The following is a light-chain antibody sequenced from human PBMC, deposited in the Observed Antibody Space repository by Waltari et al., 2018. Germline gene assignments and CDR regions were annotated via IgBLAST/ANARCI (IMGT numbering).Light chain of an antibody. V-gene: IGKV4-1*01. Sequence: DIVTTQSPDSLAVSLGERATINCKTSQSILHTSNNKNYLVWYQQKPGQPPKMLIYWASTRESGVPDRFRGSGSGTDFTLTISSLQAEDVAVYYCQQYYSSPYSFGQGTKLEIK. CDR2: WAS. CDR3: QQYYSSPYS. CDR1: QSILHTSNNKNY. J-gene: IGKJ2*03.